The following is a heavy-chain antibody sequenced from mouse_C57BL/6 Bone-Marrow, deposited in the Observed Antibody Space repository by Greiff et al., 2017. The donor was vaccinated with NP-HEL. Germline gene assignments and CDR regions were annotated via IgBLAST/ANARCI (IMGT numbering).Heavy chain of an antibody. V-gene: IGHV14-4*01. CDR1: GFNIKDDY. J-gene: IGHJ3*01. CDR2: LDPENGDT. Sequence: VQLQQSGAELVRPGASVKLSCTASGFNIKDDYMHWVKQRPEQGLEWIGWLDPENGDTEYASKFQGKATITADTSSNTAYLQLSSLTSEDTAVYYCTTDVFFAYWGQGTLVTVSA. CDR3: TTDVFFAY.